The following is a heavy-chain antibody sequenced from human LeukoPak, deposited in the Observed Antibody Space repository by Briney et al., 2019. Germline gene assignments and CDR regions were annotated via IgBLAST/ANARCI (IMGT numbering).Heavy chain of an antibody. J-gene: IGHJ4*02. Sequence: GGSLRLSCAASGFTFSSYAMSWVRQAPGKGLEWVSAISGSGGSTYYADSVKGRFTISRDNPKNTLYLQMNSLRAEDTAVYYCAKDNTIFGVVIPHDYWGQGTLVTVSS. CDR3: AKDNTIFGVVIPHDY. CDR1: GFTFSSYA. D-gene: IGHD3-3*01. V-gene: IGHV3-23*01. CDR2: ISGSGGST.